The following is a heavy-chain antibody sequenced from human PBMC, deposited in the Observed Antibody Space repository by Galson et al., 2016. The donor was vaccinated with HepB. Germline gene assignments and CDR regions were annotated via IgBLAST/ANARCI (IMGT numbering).Heavy chain of an antibody. D-gene: IGHD3-10*01. CDR1: GYSFTNYW. Sequence: QSGAEVKKPGESLKISCKGSGYSFTNYWIAWVHQMPGKGLEWMGILYPGDSDTRYSPSFQGQVTMSADKSINTAYLQWSSLKASDTAMYYCARLPGLDPYYSGKRGMDVWGQGTTVTVSS. J-gene: IGHJ6*02. CDR3: ARLPGLDPYYSGKRGMDV. V-gene: IGHV5-51*07. CDR2: LYPGDSDT.